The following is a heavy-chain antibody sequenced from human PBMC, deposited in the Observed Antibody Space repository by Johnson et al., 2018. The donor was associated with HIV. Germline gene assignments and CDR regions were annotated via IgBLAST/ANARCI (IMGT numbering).Heavy chain of an antibody. J-gene: IGHJ3*02. Sequence: VQLVESGGGLVQPGGSLRLSCGASPFTFNSNATSWVRQAPVKGLDWVSLISGSGGRTYYGDSVKGRFTISRDNSKNTLYLQMKSLRAEDTAVYYCAKDLVGGVIGVGSFDIWGQGAMVTVSS. CDR3: AKDLVGGVIGVGSFDI. D-gene: IGHD3-10*01. V-gene: IGHV3-23*04. CDR2: ISGSGGRT. CDR1: PFTFNSNA.